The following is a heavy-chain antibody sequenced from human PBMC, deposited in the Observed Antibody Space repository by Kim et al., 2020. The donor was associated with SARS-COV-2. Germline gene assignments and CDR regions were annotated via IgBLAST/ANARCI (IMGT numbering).Heavy chain of an antibody. J-gene: IGHJ4*02. V-gene: IGHV3-23*01. CDR3: AKGGR. CDR2: GSGGST. Sequence: GSGGSTYYADSVKGQFTISRDNSKITLYLQMNSLRAEDTAVYYCAKGGRWGQGTLVTVSS.